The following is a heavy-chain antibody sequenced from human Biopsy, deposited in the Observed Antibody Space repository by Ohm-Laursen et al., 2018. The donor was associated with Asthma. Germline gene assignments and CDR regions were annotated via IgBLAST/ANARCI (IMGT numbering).Heavy chain of an antibody. Sequence: SLRLSCSASGFTFDNYTMHWVRQAPGKGLEWVTIISYDGRNTYYADSVEGRFTISRDNSKNTLFLQLSSLRPEDTAVYYCARGGLHYYEYYGMDVWGQGATVTVSS. D-gene: IGHD2-21*02. CDR2: ISYDGRNT. J-gene: IGHJ6*02. CDR3: ARGGLHYYEYYGMDV. CDR1: GFTFDNYT. V-gene: IGHV3-30*04.